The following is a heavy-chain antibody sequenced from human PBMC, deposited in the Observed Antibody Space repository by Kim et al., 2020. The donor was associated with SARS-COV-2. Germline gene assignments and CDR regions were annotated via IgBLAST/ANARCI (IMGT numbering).Heavy chain of an antibody. Sequence: SETLSLTCIVSGGSISSGDYYWSWIRQPPGKGLEWIGYIYYSGSSFYNPSLKSRVSISVDMSKNQVFLNLRSVTAADTAVYYCARSRFGVGAFDIWGQGTMVTVSS. J-gene: IGHJ3*02. V-gene: IGHV4-30-4*01. CDR3: ARSRFGVGAFDI. CDR1: GGSISSGDYY. CDR2: IYYSGSS. D-gene: IGHD3-10*02.